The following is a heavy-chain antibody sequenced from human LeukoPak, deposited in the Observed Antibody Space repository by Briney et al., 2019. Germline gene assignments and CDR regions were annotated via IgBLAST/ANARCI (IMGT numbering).Heavy chain of an antibody. Sequence: PSETLSLTCAVYGGSFSGYYWSWIRQPPGKGLEWIGEINHSGSTNYNPSLKSRVTISVDTSKNQFSLKLSSVTAADTAVYYRARFSRSAGPDYWGQGTLVTVSS. CDR2: INHSGST. D-gene: IGHD2-15*01. V-gene: IGHV4-34*01. CDR1: GGSFSGYY. J-gene: IGHJ4*02. CDR3: ARFSRSAGPDY.